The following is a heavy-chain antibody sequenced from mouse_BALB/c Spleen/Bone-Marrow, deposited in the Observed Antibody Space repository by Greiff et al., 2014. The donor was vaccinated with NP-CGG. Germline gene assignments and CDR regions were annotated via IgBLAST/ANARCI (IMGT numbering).Heavy chain of an antibody. V-gene: IGHV1S29*02. CDR1: GYTFTDYN. CDR2: IYPYNGDT. D-gene: IGHD3-3*01. J-gene: IGHJ2*01. Sequence: EVQVVESGPELVKPGASVKISCKASGYTFTDYNMNWVRQSHGKRLEWIGYIYPYNGDTGYNQKFKTRATLSIDNSSNTSYMELRSLISEDSAVYYCARRDFGDFWGQGTTLTVSS. CDR3: ARRDFGDF.